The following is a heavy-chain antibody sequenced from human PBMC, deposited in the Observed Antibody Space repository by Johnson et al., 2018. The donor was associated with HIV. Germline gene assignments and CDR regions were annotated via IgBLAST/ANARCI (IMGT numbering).Heavy chain of an antibody. J-gene: IGHJ3*02. D-gene: IGHD1-26*01. CDR1: GFTFSSFT. V-gene: IGHV3-20*04. CDR2: FNWNGGST. Sequence: VQLVESGGGVVRPGRSLRLSCAASGFTFSSFTMHWVRQAPGKGLAWVSGFNWNGGSTGYADSVKGPFTISRDNAKNSLYLQMNRLRGEDKALYYCARDRTGGAFDIWGQGTMVTVSS. CDR3: ARDRTGGAFDI.